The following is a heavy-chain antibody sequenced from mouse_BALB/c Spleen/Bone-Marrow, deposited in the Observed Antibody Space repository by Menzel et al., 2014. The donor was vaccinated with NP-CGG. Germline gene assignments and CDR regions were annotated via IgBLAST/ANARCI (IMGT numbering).Heavy chain of an antibody. D-gene: IGHD6-1*01. J-gene: IGHJ4*01. V-gene: IGHV1-9*01. CDR2: ILPGSGST. CDR3: ARASWDY. CDR1: GYAFSSYW. Sequence: QVQLQQSGAELLKPGASVKISCKATGYAFSSYWIEWVKQRPGHGLEWIGEILPGSGSTNYNEKFKGKATFTADTSSNTAYMQLSSLTSEDSAVYYCARASWDYWGQGTSVTVSS.